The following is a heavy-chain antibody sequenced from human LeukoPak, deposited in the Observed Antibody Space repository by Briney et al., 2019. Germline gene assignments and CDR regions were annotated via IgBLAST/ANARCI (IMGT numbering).Heavy chain of an antibody. CDR3: AKRVVGSYD. D-gene: IGHD2-15*01. CDR1: GFIFSSYA. J-gene: IGHJ4*02. CDR2: ISGSGSST. V-gene: IGHV3-23*01. Sequence: GGSLRLYCAASGFIFSSYAMAWVRQAPGKGLEWVSAISGSGSSTYYADSVKGRFTISRDNSKNTLYLQMNSLRAEDSALYYCAKRVVGSYDWGQGTLVTVSS.